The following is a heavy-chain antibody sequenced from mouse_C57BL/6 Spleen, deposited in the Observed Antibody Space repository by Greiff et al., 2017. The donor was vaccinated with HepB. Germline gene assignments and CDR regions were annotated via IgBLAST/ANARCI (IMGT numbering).Heavy chain of an antibody. D-gene: IGHD1-1*01. CDR2: SRNKANDYTT. V-gene: IGHV7-1*01. CDR3: ARDYYGSRFAY. J-gene: IGHJ3*01. Sequence: EVKLMESGGGLVQSGRSLRLSCATSGFTFSDFYMEWVRQAPGKGLEWIAASRNKANDYTTEYSASVKGRFIVSRDTSQSILYLQMNALIAEDTAIYYCARDYYGSRFAYWGQGTLVTVSA. CDR1: GFTFSDFY.